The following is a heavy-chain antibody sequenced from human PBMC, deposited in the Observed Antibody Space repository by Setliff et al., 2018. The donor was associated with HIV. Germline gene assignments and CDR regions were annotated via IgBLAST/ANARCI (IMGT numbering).Heavy chain of an antibody. Sequence: LSLTCAVHGGSFSGSYWSWIRQPPGKGLEWIGELNYVGVTNHNPSLKSRVTISVEASNNQFSLKVTSVTAADTAGYYCMRGRSITIFGVAYFDFWGQGTQVTVSS. CDR2: LNYVGVT. D-gene: IGHD3-3*01. J-gene: IGHJ4*02. CDR1: GGSFSGSY. CDR3: MRGRSITIFGVAYFDF. V-gene: IGHV4-34*01.